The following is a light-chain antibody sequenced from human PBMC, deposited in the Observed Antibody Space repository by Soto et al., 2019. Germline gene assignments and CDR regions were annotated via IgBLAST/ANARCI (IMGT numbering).Light chain of an antibody. CDR1: QSISSK. CDR3: QQCNNWPLT. V-gene: IGKV3-15*01. Sequence: EIVMTQSPATLSVSPGARATLSCRASQSISSKLAWYQQKPGQAPRLLIYGASTRATGIPARFSGSGSGTEFTLTISSLQSEDFAVYYCQQCNNWPLTFGGGTKVEIK. CDR2: GAS. J-gene: IGKJ4*01.